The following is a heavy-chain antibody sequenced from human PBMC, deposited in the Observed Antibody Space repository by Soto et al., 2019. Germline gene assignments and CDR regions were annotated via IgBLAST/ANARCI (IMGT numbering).Heavy chain of an antibody. Sequence: SVKVSCKASGGTFSSYAISWVRQAPGQGLEWMGGIIPIFGTANYAQKFQGRVTITADESTSTAYMELSSLRSEDTAAYYCARDLYEFAAGTFYYYGMDVWGQGTTVTVSS. V-gene: IGHV1-69*13. J-gene: IGHJ6*02. CDR3: ARDLYEFAAGTFYYYGMDV. CDR1: GGTFSSYA. D-gene: IGHD6-13*01. CDR2: IIPIFGTA.